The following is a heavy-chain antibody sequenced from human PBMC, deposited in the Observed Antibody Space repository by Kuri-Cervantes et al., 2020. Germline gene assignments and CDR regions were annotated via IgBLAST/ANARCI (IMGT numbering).Heavy chain of an antibody. CDR2: ISGSGGST. CDR1: GFTVSSNY. D-gene: IGHD1-14*01. Sequence: GGSLRLSCAASGFTVSSNYVSWVRQAPGKGLEWVSAISGSGGSTYYADSVKGRFTISRDNSKNTLYLQMNSLRAEDTAVHYCAKGSPLDYWGQGTLVTVSS. CDR3: AKGSPLDY. V-gene: IGHV3-23*01. J-gene: IGHJ4*02.